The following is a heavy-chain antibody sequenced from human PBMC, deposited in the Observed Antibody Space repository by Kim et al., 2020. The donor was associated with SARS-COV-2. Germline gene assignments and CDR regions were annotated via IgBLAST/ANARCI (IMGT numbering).Heavy chain of an antibody. CDR2: ST. V-gene: IGHV4-31*02. CDR3: ARYSWEAFDI. Sequence: STYYNPSLKSRVTISVDTSKNQFSLKLSSVTAADTAVYYCARYSWEAFDIWGQGTMVTVSS. J-gene: IGHJ3*02. D-gene: IGHD1-26*01.